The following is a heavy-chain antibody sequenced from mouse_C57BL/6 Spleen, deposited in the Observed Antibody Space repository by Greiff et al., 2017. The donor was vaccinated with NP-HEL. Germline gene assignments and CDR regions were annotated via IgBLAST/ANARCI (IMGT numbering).Heavy chain of an antibody. CDR1: GYTFTDYN. CDR2: INPNNGGT. D-gene: IGHD4-1*02. V-gene: IGHV1-22*01. J-gene: IGHJ1*03. Sequence: EVQLQQSGPELVKPGASVKMSCKASGYTFTDYNMHWVKQSHGKSLEWIGYINPNNGGTSYNQKFKGKATLTVNKSSSTAYMELRSLTSEDSAVYYCARSTDPYWYFDVWGTGTTVTVSS. CDR3: ARSTDPYWYFDV.